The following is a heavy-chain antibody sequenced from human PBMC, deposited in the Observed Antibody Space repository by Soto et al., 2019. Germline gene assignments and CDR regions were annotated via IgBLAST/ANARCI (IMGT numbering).Heavy chain of an antibody. Sequence: PSETLSLTCAVSNYSITSGFYWGWLRQPPGKGLEWIGSIFHTGTTYYQPSLKSRVSMSLDRSKNQFSLTLRSVTAADTAVYYCARGGLRYWGRSGYYSGPPLHNWGEGVRVTVS. CDR1: NYSITSGFY. D-gene: IGHD3-3*01. CDR2: IFHTGTT. V-gene: IGHV4-38-2*01. CDR3: ARGGLRYWGRSGYYSGPPLHN. J-gene: IGHJ4*01.